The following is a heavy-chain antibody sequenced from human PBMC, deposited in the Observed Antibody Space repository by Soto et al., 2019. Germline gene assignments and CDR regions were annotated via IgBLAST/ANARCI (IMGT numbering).Heavy chain of an antibody. CDR2: IYYSGST. D-gene: IGHD1-7*01. CDR1: GGSISISSYY. V-gene: IGHV4-39*01. CDR3: ARQNYAASYYFDY. Sequence: SETLSLTCTVSGGSISISSYYWGCMRQPPGKGLEWIGSIYYSGSTYYNPSLKSRVTISVDTSKNQFSLKLSSVTAADTAVYYCARQNYAASYYFDYWGQGTLVTVSS. J-gene: IGHJ4*02.